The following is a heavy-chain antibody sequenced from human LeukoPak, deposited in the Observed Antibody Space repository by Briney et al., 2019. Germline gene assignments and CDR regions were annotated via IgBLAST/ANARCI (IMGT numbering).Heavy chain of an antibody. CDR3: ARDPYYDFWSDYGTEAFDI. J-gene: IGHJ3*02. CDR1: GFTFSNYN. D-gene: IGHD3-3*01. V-gene: IGHV3-21*01. CDR2: ISGRGTYI. Sequence: GGSLRLSCVASGFTFSNYNMNWVGPAPGKGGEGVSSISGRGTYIYYAASLKGRFTISRDNAKNSPYLQMNSLRAEDTAVYYCARDPYYDFWSDYGTEAFDIWGQGTMVTVSS.